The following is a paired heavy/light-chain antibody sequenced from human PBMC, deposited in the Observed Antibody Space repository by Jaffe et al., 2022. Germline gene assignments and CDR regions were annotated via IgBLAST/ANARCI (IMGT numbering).Light chain of an antibody. CDR1: SSNIGSNY. Sequence: QSVLTQPPSASGTPGQRVTISCSGSSSNIGSNYVYWYQQLPGTAPKLLIYRNNQRPSGVPDRFSGSKSGTSASLAISGLRSEDEADYYCAAWDDSLSGYWVFGGGTKLTVL. CDR2: RNN. J-gene: IGLJ3*02. CDR3: AAWDDSLSGYWV. V-gene: IGLV1-47*01.
Heavy chain of an antibody. J-gene: IGHJ4*02. CDR3: AVPGVCSGGSCYPREFDY. V-gene: IGHV4-34*01. D-gene: IGHD2-15*01. CDR2: INHSGST. CDR1: GGSFSGYY. Sequence: QVQLQQWGAGLLKPSETLSLTCAVYGGSFSGYYWSWIRQPPGKGLEWIGEINHSGSTNYNPSLKSRVTISVDTSKNQFSLKLSSVTAADTAVYYCAVPGVCSGGSCYPREFDYWGQGTLVTVSS.